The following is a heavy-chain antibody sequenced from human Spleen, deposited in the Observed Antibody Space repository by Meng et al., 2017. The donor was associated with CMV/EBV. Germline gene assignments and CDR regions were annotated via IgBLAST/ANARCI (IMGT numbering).Heavy chain of an antibody. J-gene: IGHJ4*02. CDR2: IYYSGST. Sequence: CTVSGGSVSSDGYYWTWIRQHPGKGLEWIGYIYYSGSTTYNPSLKSRITMSIDTSKNQFSLKLISVTAADTAVYYCARDDSYGALDYWGQGTLVTVSS. CDR1: GGSVSSDGYY. V-gene: IGHV4-31*03. D-gene: IGHD4-17*01. CDR3: ARDDSYGALDY.